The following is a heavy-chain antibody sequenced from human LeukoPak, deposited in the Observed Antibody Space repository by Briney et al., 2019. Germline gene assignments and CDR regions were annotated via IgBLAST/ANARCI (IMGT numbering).Heavy chain of an antibody. CDR3: AREGARWEPSFSAFDI. J-gene: IGHJ3*02. CDR1: GGSISTSNYY. Sequence: SETLSLTCTVSGGSISTSNYYWGWIRQPPGTGLEWIGNIYYSGSTSYNPSLKSRVTISVDTSKNQFSLKLSSVTAADTAVYYCAREGARWEPSFSAFDIWGQGTMVTVSS. V-gene: IGHV4-39*07. CDR2: IYYSGST. D-gene: IGHD1-26*01.